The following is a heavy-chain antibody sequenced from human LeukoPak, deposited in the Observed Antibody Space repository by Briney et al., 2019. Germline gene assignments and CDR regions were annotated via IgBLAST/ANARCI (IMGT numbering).Heavy chain of an antibody. D-gene: IGHD5-18*01. CDR3: ARDTAMADY. Sequence: SETLSLTCTVSGGSISNYYWSWIRQPPGKGLEWIGYIYYTGSTNYNPSLKSRVTISVDTSKNQFSLKLSSVTAADTAVYYCARDTAMADYWGQGTLVTVSS. V-gene: IGHV4-59*01. CDR2: IYYTGST. CDR1: GGSISNYY. J-gene: IGHJ4*02.